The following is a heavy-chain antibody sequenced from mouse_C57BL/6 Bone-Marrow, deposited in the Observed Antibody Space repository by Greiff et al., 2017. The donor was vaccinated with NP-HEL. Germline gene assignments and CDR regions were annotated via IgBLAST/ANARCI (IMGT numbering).Heavy chain of an antibody. J-gene: IGHJ3*01. CDR1: GFTFSSYT. V-gene: IGHV5-9*01. Sequence: DVMLVESGGGLVKPGGSLKLSCAASGFTFSSYTMSWVRQTPEKRLEWVATISGGGGNTYYPDSVKGRFTISRDNAKNTLYLQMSSLRSEDTALYYWARCQTVSWFAYWGQGTLVTVSA. D-gene: IGHD3-2*01. CDR2: ISGGGGNT. CDR3: ARCQTVSWFAY.